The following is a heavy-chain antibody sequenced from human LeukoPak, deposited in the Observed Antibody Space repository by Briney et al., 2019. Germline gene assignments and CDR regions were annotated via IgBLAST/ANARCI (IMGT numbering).Heavy chain of an antibody. V-gene: IGHV3-48*03. D-gene: IGHD3-10*01. J-gene: IGHJ5*02. CDR1: GFTFSSFE. CDR3: ASLDAGSGSWLMGENWSDP. Sequence: GGSLRLSCAASGFTFSSFEMNWVRQTPGKGLEWVSFISGGGTTIYYADSVKGRFTISRDNAKKSLYLQMNSLRAEDTAVYYCASLDAGSGSWLMGENWSDPWGQGALVTVSS. CDR2: ISGGGTTI.